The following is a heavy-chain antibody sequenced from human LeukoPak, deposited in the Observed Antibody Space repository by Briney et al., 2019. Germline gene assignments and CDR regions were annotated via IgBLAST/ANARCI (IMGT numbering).Heavy chain of an antibody. J-gene: IGHJ4*02. CDR3: ARVSTSRRGPTLDY. D-gene: IGHD2-15*01. CDR2: MNPNSGNT. Sequence: ASVKVSCKASGYTFTSYDINWVRQATGQGLEWMGWMNPNSGNTGYAQKFQGRVTMTRNTSISTAYMELSSLRSEDTAVYYCARVSTSRRGPTLDYWGQGTLVTVSS. V-gene: IGHV1-8*01. CDR1: GYTFTSYD.